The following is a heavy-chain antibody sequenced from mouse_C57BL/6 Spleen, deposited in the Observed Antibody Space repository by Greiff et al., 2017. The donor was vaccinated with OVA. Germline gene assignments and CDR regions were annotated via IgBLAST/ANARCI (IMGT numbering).Heavy chain of an antibody. D-gene: IGHD4-1*01. CDR2: IDPSDSET. J-gene: IGHJ2*01. CDR1: GYTFTSYW. Sequence: VQLQQPGAELVRPGSSVKLSCKASGYTFTSYWMHWVKQRPIQGLEWIGNIDPSDSETHYNQKFKDKATLTVDKSSSTAYMQLSSLTSEDSAVYYCARNGGLELGRWGDYWGQGTTLTVSS. CDR3: ARNGGLELGRWGDY. V-gene: IGHV1-52*01.